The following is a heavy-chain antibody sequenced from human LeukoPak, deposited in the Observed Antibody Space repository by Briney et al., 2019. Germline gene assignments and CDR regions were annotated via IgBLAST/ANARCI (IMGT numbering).Heavy chain of an antibody. D-gene: IGHD4-11*01. CDR2: ISYSSSSI. Sequence: GGSLRLSCVASGFTFNSYGMNWVRQAPGKGLEWVSYISYSSSSIHYADSVKGRFTISRDNAKNSLYLQMNSLRAEDTAVYYCATLHTVPPWDNWGKGPLVPVSS. CDR3: ATLHTVPPWDN. V-gene: IGHV3-48*01. CDR1: GFTFNSYG. J-gene: IGHJ1*01.